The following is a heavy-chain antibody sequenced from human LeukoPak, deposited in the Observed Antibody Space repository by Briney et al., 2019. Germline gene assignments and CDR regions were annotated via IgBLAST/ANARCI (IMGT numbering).Heavy chain of an antibody. CDR2: IYYSGST. CDR1: GGSISSSSYY. D-gene: IGHD1-7*01. J-gene: IGHJ4*02. Sequence: SETLSLTCTVSGGSISSSSYYWGWIRQPPGKGLEWIGYIYYSGSTYYNPSLKSRVTISVDTSKNQFSLKLSSVTAADTAVYYCARGTTGLYYFDYWGQGTLVTVSS. CDR3: ARGTTGLYYFDY. V-gene: IGHV4-30-4*08.